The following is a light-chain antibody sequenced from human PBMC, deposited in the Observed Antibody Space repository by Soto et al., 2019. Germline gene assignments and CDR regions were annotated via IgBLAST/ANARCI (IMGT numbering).Light chain of an antibody. Sequence: ALTQPRSVSGSPGQSVTISCTGTTSDVGSFNYVSWYQHHPGKAPKLIIYDVSKRPSGVPDRFSGSKSRSAASLTISGLQAEDEADYYCCSFAGSYTSYVFGTGTKVTVL. V-gene: IGLV2-11*01. CDR2: DVS. J-gene: IGLJ1*01. CDR1: TSDVGSFNY. CDR3: CSFAGSYTSYV.